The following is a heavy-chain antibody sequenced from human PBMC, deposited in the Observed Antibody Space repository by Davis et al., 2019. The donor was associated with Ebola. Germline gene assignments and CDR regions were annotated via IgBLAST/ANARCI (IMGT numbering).Heavy chain of an antibody. V-gene: IGHV3-73*01. J-gene: IGHJ4*02. Sequence: GESLKISCAASGFTFSGSAMHWVRQASGKGLEWVGRIRSKANSYATAYAASVKGRFTISRDDSKNTAYLQMNSLKTEDTAVYYCAREGGNRGIVATSYWGQGTLVTVSS. CDR1: GFTFSGSA. CDR3: AREGGNRGIVATSY. D-gene: IGHD5-12*01. CDR2: IRSKANSYAT.